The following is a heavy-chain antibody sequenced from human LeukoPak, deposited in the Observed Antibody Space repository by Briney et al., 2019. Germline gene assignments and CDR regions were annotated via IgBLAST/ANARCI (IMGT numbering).Heavy chain of an antibody. V-gene: IGHV3-74*01. CDR2: ISSDGSST. D-gene: IGHD2-2*01. Sequence: GGSLRLSCAASGFTLSSYWMHWVRQAPGKGLVWVSRISSDGSSTTYADSVKGRFTISRYNAMNTAYLQMNSLRVEYTAVYYCTRVPVGSNGWFDPWGQGTLVTVSS. J-gene: IGHJ5*02. CDR1: GFTLSSYW. CDR3: TRVPVGSNGWFDP.